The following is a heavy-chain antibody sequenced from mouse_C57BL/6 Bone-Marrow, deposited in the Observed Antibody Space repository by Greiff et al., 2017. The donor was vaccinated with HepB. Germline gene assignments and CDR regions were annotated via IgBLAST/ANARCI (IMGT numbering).Heavy chain of an antibody. Sequence: PGQGLEWIGDIYPGSGSTNYNEKFKSKATLTVDTSSSTAYMQLSSLTSEDSAVYYCAREGHWYFDVWGTGTTVTVSS. V-gene: IGHV1-55*01. CDR3: AREGHWYFDV. CDR2: IYPGSGST. J-gene: IGHJ1*03.